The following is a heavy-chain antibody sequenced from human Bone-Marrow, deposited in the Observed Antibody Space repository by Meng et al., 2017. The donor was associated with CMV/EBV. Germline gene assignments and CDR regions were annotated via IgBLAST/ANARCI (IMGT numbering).Heavy chain of an antibody. D-gene: IGHD6-25*01. V-gene: IGHV3-30*04. CDR2: ISYDGNNK. J-gene: IGHJ3*02. Sequence: GESLKISCAASGFTFSSYAMHWVRQAPGKGLEWVAVISYDGNNKYYADSVKGRFTISRDNSKNTLYLQMNSLRAEDTAVYYCARSASDAFDIWGQRTMVTVSS. CDR3: ARSASDAFDI. CDR1: GFTFSSYA.